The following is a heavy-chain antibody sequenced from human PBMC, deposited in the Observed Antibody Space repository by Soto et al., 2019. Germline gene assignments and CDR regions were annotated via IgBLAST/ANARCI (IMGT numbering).Heavy chain of an antibody. D-gene: IGHD6-13*01. J-gene: IGHJ6*02. CDR2: LYNTGST. CDR3: ARVGYSSSRYYYYYYGMDV. V-gene: IGHV4-59*12. CDR1: GASISRYY. Sequence: SETLSLTCTVSGASISRYYWSWIRQSPEKGLERIGYLYNTGSTIYNPSLKSRVTISVDTSKNQFSLQLNSVTPEDTAVYYCARVGYSSSRYYYYYYGMDVWGQGTTVTVSS.